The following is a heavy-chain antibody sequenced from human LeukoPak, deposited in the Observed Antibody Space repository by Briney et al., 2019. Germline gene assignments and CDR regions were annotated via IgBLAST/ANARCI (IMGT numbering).Heavy chain of an antibody. CDR3: ASDDAYYDYVWGSYSFDY. CDR2: INRNGGST. Sequence: GGSLRLSCAASGFTFSTYAMHWVRQSPGKGLEYVSAINRNGGSTYYANSVKGRFTISRDNSKNTLYLQMGSLRPEDMAVYYCASDDAYYDYVWGSYSFDYWGQGTLVTVSS. D-gene: IGHD3-16*01. J-gene: IGHJ4*02. CDR1: GFTFSTYA. V-gene: IGHV3-64*01.